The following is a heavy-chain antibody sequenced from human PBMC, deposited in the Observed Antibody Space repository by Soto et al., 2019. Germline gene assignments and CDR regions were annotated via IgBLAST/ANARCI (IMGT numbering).Heavy chain of an antibody. V-gene: IGHV3-73*02. D-gene: IGHD4-17*01. Sequence: EVQLVESGGGLFQPGGSLKLSCAASGLAFIGSGIHWVHQPSGKGLEWVGRIISHTNNYATAYAVSVKGGFIISRDESTNTADLQLNSLTPEDTAVYYCTRPDYGGNSGTGDYWGRGTLVTVSS. J-gene: IGHJ4*01. CDR2: IISHTNNYAT. CDR1: GLAFIGSG. CDR3: TRPDYGGNSGTGDY.